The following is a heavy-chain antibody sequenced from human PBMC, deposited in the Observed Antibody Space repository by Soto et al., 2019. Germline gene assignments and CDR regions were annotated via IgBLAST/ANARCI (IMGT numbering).Heavy chain of an antibody. CDR3: ARNSVVTATGGWFDP. CDR1: GGTFSSYA. Sequence: SVKVSCKASGGTFSSYAISWVRQAPGQGLEWMGGIIPIFGTVNYAQKFQGRVTITADESTSTAYMELSSLRSEDTAVYYCARNSVVTATGGWFDPWGQGTLVTVSS. V-gene: IGHV1-69*13. CDR2: IIPIFGTV. D-gene: IGHD2-21*02. J-gene: IGHJ5*02.